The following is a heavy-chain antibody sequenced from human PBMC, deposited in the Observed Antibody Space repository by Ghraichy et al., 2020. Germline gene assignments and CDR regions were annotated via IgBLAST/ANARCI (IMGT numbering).Heavy chain of an antibody. CDR1: GGSINGSY. V-gene: IGHV4-4*07. CDR2: IFSSGST. D-gene: IGHD2-8*02. J-gene: IGHJ5*02. Sequence: SQTLSLTCTVSGGSINGSYWSWIRQPAGKGLEWIGRIFSSGSTNYNPSLRSRVAMSVDTSKNQFSLKLSSVTAADTAVYYCARIVNVGLTVIWFDPWGQGALVTVSS. CDR3: ARIVNVGLTVIWFDP.